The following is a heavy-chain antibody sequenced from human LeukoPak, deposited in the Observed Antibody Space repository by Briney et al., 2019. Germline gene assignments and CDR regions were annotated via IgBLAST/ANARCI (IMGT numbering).Heavy chain of an antibody. V-gene: IGHV3-66*01. CDR3: ATGTSYGDYLFDY. CDR2: IYTSGIT. Sequence: SGGSLRLSCAVSGFTVSSNFMSWVRQAPGKGPEWVSVIYTSGITYYADSVRGRFTISRDNSKNTLYLQMDSLTAEDTAVYYCATGTSYGDYLFDYWGQGTLVTVSS. D-gene: IGHD4-17*01. J-gene: IGHJ4*02. CDR1: GFTVSSNF.